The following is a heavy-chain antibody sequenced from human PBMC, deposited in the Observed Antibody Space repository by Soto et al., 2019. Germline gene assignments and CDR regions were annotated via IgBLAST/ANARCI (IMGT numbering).Heavy chain of an antibody. Sequence: PGGSLGLSCAAXGFIFSDFYMSWIRQAPGKGLEWVSYISSSGTTIYYADSVKGRFTISRDNAKRSLYLQMNSLRAEDTAVYYYARGRGCLSASSCPSSYFDFWGQGALVTVSS. J-gene: IGHJ4*02. CDR2: ISSSGTTI. CDR1: GFIFSDFY. CDR3: ARGRGCLSASSCPSSYFDF. D-gene: IGHD2-2*01. V-gene: IGHV3-11*01.